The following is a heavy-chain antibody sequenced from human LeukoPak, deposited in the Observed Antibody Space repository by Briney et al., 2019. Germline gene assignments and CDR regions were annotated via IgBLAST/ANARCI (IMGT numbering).Heavy chain of an antibody. CDR1: SGSISSSSYY. J-gene: IGHJ4*02. V-gene: IGHV4-39*07. D-gene: IGHD3-22*01. CDR2: IYYRGST. CDR3: ARTGDSSGYYRNAIDY. Sequence: SETLSLTCTVSSGSISSSSYYWGWIRQPPGKGLEWIGSIYYRGSTYYNPSLRSRITLSLDTSKSQFSLSLSSVTAADTAVYYCARTGDSSGYYRNAIDYWGQGTLVTVSS.